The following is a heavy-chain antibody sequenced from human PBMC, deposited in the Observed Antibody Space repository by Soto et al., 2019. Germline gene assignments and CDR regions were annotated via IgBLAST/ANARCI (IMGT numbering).Heavy chain of an antibody. V-gene: IGHV1-24*01. D-gene: IGHD4-17*01. Sequence: ASLKVSCKVSGYTLTELSMRCVRQAPGKGLEWMGGFDPEDGETIYAQKFRGRVTMTEDTSTDTAYMELSSLRSADTAVYFCARDSGYGDPFDYWGQGTLVTVSS. J-gene: IGHJ4*02. CDR3: ARDSGYGDPFDY. CDR2: FDPEDGET. CDR1: GYTLTELS.